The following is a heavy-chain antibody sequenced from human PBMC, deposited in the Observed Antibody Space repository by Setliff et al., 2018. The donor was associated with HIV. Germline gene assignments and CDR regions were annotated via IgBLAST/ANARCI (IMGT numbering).Heavy chain of an antibody. Sequence: TGGSLRLSCVTSGFTFYGSAIHWVRQPSGKGLEWIARIRSKPNNYATSYAPSVKDRFTIFRDDSKNTAYLQMTRLKIEDTAVYYCTRRGADNGGYPDYWGQGTLVTVS. CDR2: IRSKPNNYAT. V-gene: IGHV3-73*01. CDR1: GFTFYGSA. J-gene: IGHJ4*02. CDR3: TRRGADNGGYPDY. D-gene: IGHD1-26*01.